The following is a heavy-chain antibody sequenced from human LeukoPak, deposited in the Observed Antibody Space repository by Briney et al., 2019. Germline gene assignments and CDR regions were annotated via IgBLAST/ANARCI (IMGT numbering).Heavy chain of an antibody. V-gene: IGHV1-69*05. CDR3: ASHHSGYTVTPSYYYMDV. J-gene: IGHJ6*03. D-gene: IGHD4-11*01. CDR2: IIPIFGTA. CDR1: GGTFSSYA. Sequence: RASVKVSCKASGGTFSSYAISWVRPAPGQGLEWMGGIIPIFGTANYAQKFQGRVTITTDESTSTAYMELSSLRSEDTAVYYCASHHSGYTVTPSYYYMDVWGKGTTVTVSS.